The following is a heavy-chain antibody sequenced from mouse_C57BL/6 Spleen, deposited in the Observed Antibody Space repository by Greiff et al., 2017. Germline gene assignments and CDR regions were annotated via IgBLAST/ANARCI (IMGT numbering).Heavy chain of an antibody. CDR2: TSDGGSYT. D-gene: IGHD2-1*01. Sequence: EVQLVESGGGLVKPGGSLKLSCAASGFTFSSYAMSWVRQTPEKRLEWVATTSDGGSYTYYPDNVKGRFTISRDNAKNNLYLQMSHLKSEDTAMYYCARDLDGNWFAYWGQGTLVTVSA. V-gene: IGHV5-4*01. J-gene: IGHJ3*01. CDR3: ARDLDGNWFAY. CDR1: GFTFSSYA.